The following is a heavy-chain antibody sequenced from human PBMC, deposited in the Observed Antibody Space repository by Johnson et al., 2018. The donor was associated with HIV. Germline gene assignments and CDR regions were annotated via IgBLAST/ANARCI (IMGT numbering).Heavy chain of an antibody. D-gene: IGHD3-3*01. CDR3: ARLVTIFGVVKGAFDI. Sequence: VQLVESGGGLVQPGGSLRLSCAASGFTVSSNYMSWVRQAPGKGLEWVSVIYSGGSTYYADSVKGRFTTSSDNSKDTLYLQMNSLRAEDAAVYYCARLVTIFGVVKGAFDIWGQGTMVTVSS. V-gene: IGHV3-66*01. CDR1: GFTVSSNY. CDR2: IYSGGST. J-gene: IGHJ3*02.